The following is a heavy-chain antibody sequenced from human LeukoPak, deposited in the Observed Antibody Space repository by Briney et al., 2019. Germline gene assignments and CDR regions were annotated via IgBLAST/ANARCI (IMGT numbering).Heavy chain of an antibody. Sequence: VASVKVSCKASGYTFTSYGISWVRQAPGQGLELMGWIRAYNGNTNYAQKLQGRVTMTTYTSTSIAYMELRSLRSDDTAVYYCARSEVLLWFGELGGYWGQGTLVTVSS. D-gene: IGHD3-10*01. CDR1: GYTFTSYG. CDR3: ARSEVLLWFGELGGY. CDR2: IRAYNGNT. V-gene: IGHV1-18*01. J-gene: IGHJ4*02.